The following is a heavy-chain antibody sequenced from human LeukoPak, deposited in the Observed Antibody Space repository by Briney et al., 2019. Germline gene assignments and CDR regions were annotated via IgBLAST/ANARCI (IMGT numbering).Heavy chain of an antibody. D-gene: IGHD3-3*01. V-gene: IGHV1-18*01. CDR3: ARYSITIFGVVIEGYYYGMDV. J-gene: IGHJ6*02. Sequence: ASVKVSCKASGYTFTSYGISWVRQAPGQGLERMGWISAYNGNTNYAQKLQGRVTMTTDTSTSTAYMELRSLRSDDTAVYYCARYSITIFGVVIEGYYYGMDVWGQGTTVTVSS. CDR1: GYTFTSYG. CDR2: ISAYNGNT.